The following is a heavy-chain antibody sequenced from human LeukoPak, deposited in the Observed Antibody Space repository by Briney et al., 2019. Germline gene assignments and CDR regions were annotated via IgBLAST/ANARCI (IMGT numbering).Heavy chain of an antibody. CDR1: GFTFSSYW. Sequence: GGSLRLSCAASGFTFSSYWMHWVCQAPGKGLVWVSRINSDGSSTSYADSVKGRFTISRDNAKNTLYLQMNSLRAEDTAVYYCARVRGYSYYGGYYYYMDVWGKGTTVTVSS. CDR2: INSDGSST. CDR3: ARVRGYSYYGGYYYYMDV. V-gene: IGHV3-74*01. J-gene: IGHJ6*03. D-gene: IGHD5-18*01.